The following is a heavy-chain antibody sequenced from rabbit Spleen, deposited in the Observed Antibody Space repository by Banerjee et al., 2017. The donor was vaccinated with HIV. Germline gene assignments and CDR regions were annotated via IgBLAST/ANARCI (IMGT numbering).Heavy chain of an antibody. V-gene: IGHV1S40*01. J-gene: IGHJ6*01. Sequence: QSLEESGGGLGKPGASLTLTCKASGFSFNSGYDMCWVRQAPGKGLEWNACIGAGSSGSTYSATWAKVRFTISKTSSTTVTLQMTSLTAADTATYFCARDTGSSFSTYGMDLWGPGTLVTVS. CDR1: GFSFNSGYD. CDR2: IGAGSSGST. D-gene: IGHD7-1*01. CDR3: ARDTGSSFSTYGMDL.